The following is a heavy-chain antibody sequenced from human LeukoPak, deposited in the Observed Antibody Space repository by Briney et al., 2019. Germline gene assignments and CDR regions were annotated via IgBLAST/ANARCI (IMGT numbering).Heavy chain of an antibody. CDR2: IYYSGST. V-gene: IGHV4-59*01. D-gene: IGHD6-6*01. Sequence: PSETLSLTCTVSGGSISSYYRSWIRQPPGKGLEWIGYIYYSGSTNYNPSLKSRVTISVDTSKNQFSLKLSSVTAADTAVYYCARTGYSSSYDYYYYGMDVWGQGTTVTVSS. CDR1: GGSISSYY. J-gene: IGHJ6*02. CDR3: ARTGYSSSYDYYYYGMDV.